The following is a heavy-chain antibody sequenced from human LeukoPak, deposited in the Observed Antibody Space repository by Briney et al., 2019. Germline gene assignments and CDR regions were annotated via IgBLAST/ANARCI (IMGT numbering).Heavy chain of an antibody. CDR2: ISTTGGTT. V-gene: IGHV3-23*01. Sequence: GGSLRLSCAASGLTFSSYGMSWVRQAPGRGLEWVSAISTTGGTTYYADSVKGRFTISRDNSKNTLYLQMNSLRAEDTAVYYCAKDHFMVRGTHFDYWGQGTLVTVSS. J-gene: IGHJ4*02. CDR1: GLTFSSYG. D-gene: IGHD3-10*01. CDR3: AKDHFMVRGTHFDY.